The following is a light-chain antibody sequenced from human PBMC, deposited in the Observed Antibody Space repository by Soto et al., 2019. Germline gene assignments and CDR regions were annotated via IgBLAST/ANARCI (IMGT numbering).Light chain of an antibody. Sequence: IQMTQSPSTLSASVGDRVTITCRASQSISSWLAWYQQKPGKAPKLLIYKASSLESGVPSRFSGSGSGTDFTLAISSLQPEDFATYYCQQSYIDPWGTCGQGTKVDIK. V-gene: IGKV1-5*03. J-gene: IGKJ1*01. CDR1: QSISSW. CDR3: QQSYIDPWGT. CDR2: KAS.